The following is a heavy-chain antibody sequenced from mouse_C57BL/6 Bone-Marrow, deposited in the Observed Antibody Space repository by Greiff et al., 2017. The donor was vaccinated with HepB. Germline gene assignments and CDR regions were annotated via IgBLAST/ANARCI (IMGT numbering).Heavy chain of an antibody. CDR1: GYTFTSYW. J-gene: IGHJ1*03. CDR2: IDPNSGGT. D-gene: IGHD1-1*01. V-gene: IGHV1-72*01. CDR3: ARNIITTVGYFDV. Sequence: VQLQESGAELVKPGASVKLSCKASGYTFTSYWMHWVKQRPGRGLEWIGRIDPNSGGTKYNEKFKSKATLTVDKPSSTAYMQLSSLTSEDSAVYYCARNIITTVGYFDVWGTGTTVTVSS.